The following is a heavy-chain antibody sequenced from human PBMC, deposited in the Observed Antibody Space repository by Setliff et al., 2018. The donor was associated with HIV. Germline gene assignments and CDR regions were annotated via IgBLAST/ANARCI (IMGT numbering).Heavy chain of an antibody. Sequence: ASVKVSCKASGYKFTNYYIHWVRQAPGQGLEWMATMRPTGGGPYYGQRFQGRVTLTSDTSTATVYMELDSLTFGDTAVYYCARPKIPQIPAAPLDFWGQGTLVTVSS. CDR2: MRPTGGGP. J-gene: IGHJ4*02. V-gene: IGHV1-46*01. D-gene: IGHD6-13*01. CDR1: GYKFTNYY. CDR3: ARPKIPQIPAAPLDF.